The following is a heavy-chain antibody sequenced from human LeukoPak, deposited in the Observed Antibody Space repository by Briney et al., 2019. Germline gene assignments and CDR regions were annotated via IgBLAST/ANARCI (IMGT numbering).Heavy chain of an antibody. V-gene: IGHV4-4*02. J-gene: IGHJ4*02. Sequence: SGTLSLTCADSGDSISSSNWWSWVRQPPGKGLEWIGEIYHSGSTNYNPSLKSRVTISVDKSKNQFSLKLSSVTAADTAVYYCASKFRCSSGWGYWGQGTLVTVSS. CDR2: IYHSGST. CDR3: ASKFRCSSGWGY. D-gene: IGHD6-19*01. CDR1: GDSISSSNW.